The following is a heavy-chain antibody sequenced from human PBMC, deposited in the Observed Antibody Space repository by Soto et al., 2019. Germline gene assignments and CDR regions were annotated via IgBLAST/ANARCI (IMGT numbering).Heavy chain of an antibody. Sequence: QITLKESGPTLVKPTQTLTLTCTFSGFSLSTSGVAVGWIREPPGKALEWLALIYWDDDKRYSPSMKGRLTITRDTSKNQVVLIMTNMDPEDTATYYCAHRLTATAFDIWGQGTMVTVSS. V-gene: IGHV2-5*02. D-gene: IGHD2-21*02. CDR3: AHRLTATAFDI. CDR1: GFSLSTSGVA. CDR2: IYWDDDK. J-gene: IGHJ3*02.